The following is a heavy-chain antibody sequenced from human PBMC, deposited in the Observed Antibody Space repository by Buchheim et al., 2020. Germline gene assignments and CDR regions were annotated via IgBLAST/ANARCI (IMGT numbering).Heavy chain of an antibody. D-gene: IGHD2-21*01. V-gene: IGHV3-7*01. J-gene: IGHJ4*02. CDR2: IKYDGTEK. Sequence: EVQMVESGGGLVQPGGSLRLSCAASGFSFTSAWMDWVRQAPGKGLEWVANIKYDGTEKDYVDSVKGRFTISRDNAKNSLYLQMNSLRVEDTAVYFCLWSLNYWGQGTL. CDR3: LWSLNY. CDR1: GFSFTSAW.